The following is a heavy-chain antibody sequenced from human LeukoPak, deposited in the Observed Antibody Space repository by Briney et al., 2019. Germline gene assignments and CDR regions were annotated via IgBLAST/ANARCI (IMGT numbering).Heavy chain of an antibody. CDR1: GGSISSSNYY. CDR2: MYYSGST. J-gene: IGHJ4*02. CDR3: ASLRSLMTLAGLDS. V-gene: IGHV4-39*01. D-gene: IGHD6-19*01. Sequence: SETLSLTSTGSGGSISSSNYYWGWIRQPPGKGLEWIASMYYSGSTFYNPSLKSRVTISVDTSKNQFSLRLSSVTAADTAVYYCASLRSLMTLAGLDSWGQGTLVTVSS.